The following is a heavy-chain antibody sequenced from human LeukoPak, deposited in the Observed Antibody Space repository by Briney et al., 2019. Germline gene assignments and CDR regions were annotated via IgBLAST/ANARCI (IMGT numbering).Heavy chain of an antibody. D-gene: IGHD3-10*01. Sequence: SETLSLTCAVYGGSFNGYYWTWIRQPPGKGLEWIGQINDSGITSYNPSLKSRVTISVGTSKNRFSLEVHSVTAADTAVYHCARGSWYYASGSGYDGGWYYFDHWGQGTLATVSS. J-gene: IGHJ4*02. CDR2: INDSGIT. CDR3: ARGSWYYASGSGYDGGWYYFDH. CDR1: GGSFNGYY. V-gene: IGHV4-34*01.